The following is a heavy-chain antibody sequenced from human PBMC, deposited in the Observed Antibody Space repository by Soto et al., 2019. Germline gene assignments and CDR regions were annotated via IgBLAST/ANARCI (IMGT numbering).Heavy chain of an antibody. CDR2: INPNSGGT. Sequence: GASVKVSCKASGYTFTGYYMHWVRQAPGQGLEWMGWINPNSGGTNYAQKFQGRVTMTRDTSISTAYMELSRLRSDDTAVYYCARLSFYDFWSDPYGMGVWGQGTTVTVSS. V-gene: IGHV1-2*02. CDR1: GYTFTGYY. CDR3: ARLSFYDFWSDPYGMGV. D-gene: IGHD3-3*01. J-gene: IGHJ6*02.